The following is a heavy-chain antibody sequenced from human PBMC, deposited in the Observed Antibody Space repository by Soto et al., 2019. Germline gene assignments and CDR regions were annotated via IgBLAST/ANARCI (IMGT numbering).Heavy chain of an antibody. CDR1: GVTFNRQD. J-gene: IGHJ4*02. V-gene: IGHV1-69*13. Sequence: SVKVSCKASGVTFNRQDMGWVRQAPGQGLEWMGGIIPMFGTPHYAEKFQDRVTITADESTGTAYLELSSLTSEDTAVYYCATSGGRDGYSFDYWGPGTLVTVSS. CDR2: IIPMFGTP. D-gene: IGHD5-12*01. CDR3: ATSGGRDGYSFDY.